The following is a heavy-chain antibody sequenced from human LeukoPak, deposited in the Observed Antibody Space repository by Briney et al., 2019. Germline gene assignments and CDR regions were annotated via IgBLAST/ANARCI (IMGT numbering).Heavy chain of an antibody. CDR1: GGSVSSGSYY. Sequence: SQTLSLTCTVSGGSVSSGSYYYWSWFRQPAGKGLEWIGSIYYSGSTYYNPSLKSRVTISVDTSKNQFSLKLSSVTAADTAVYYCARRSRGGGITSFDYWGQGTLVTVSS. V-gene: IGHV4-39*01. D-gene: IGHD2-15*01. J-gene: IGHJ4*02. CDR2: IYYSGST. CDR3: ARRSRGGGITSFDY.